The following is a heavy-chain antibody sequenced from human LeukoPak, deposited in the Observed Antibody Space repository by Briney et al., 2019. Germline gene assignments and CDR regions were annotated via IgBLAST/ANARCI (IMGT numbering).Heavy chain of an antibody. CDR2: IKQDGSEK. V-gene: IGHV3-7*01. CDR3: ARGHNSSPYFDY. CDR1: GFSFSSYW. D-gene: IGHD6-6*01. Sequence: GGSLRLSCAASGFSFSSYWMSWVRQAPGKGLEWVTNIKQDGSEKYYVDSVKGRFTISRDNAKNSLYLQMNSLRAEDTALYYCARGHNSSPYFDYWGQGTLVTVSS. J-gene: IGHJ4*02.